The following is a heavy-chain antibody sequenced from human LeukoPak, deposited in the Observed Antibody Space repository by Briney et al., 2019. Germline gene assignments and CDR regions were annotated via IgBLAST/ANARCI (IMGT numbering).Heavy chain of an antibody. Sequence: ASVKVSCKASGYTFTNYYMHWVRQAPGQGLEWVGLINPTGTGTNYAQKFRGRVTLTRDTSTTTVYMELSSLRSEDTAVYYCAREWSYYENDGHNPDAFAVWGQGTVVTVSS. CDR3: AREWSYYENDGHNPDAFAV. D-gene: IGHD3-22*01. CDR1: GYTFTNYY. V-gene: IGHV1-46*01. J-gene: IGHJ3*01. CDR2: INPTGTGT.